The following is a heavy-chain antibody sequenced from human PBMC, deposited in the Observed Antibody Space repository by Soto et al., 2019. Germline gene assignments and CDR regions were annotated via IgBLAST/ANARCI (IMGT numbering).Heavy chain of an antibody. CDR1: GYSISSGYY. CDR2: IYHSGST. CDR3: AREDQVEMATITRFDY. V-gene: IGHV4-38-2*02. Sequence: SETLSLTCAVSGYSISSGYYWGWIRQPPGKGLEWIGSIYHSGSTYYNPSLKSRVTISVDTAKNQFSLKLSSVTAADTAVYYCAREDQVEMATITRFDYWGQGTLVTVSS. J-gene: IGHJ4*02. D-gene: IGHD4-4*01.